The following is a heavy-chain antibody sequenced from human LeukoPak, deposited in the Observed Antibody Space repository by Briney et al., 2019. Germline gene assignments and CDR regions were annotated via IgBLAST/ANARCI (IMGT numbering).Heavy chain of an antibody. J-gene: IGHJ4*02. CDR2: IYTRGST. V-gene: IGHV4-4*07. CDR1: GGSISSYD. CDR3: ARGAYCSSINCYGFDY. D-gene: IGHD2-2*01. Sequence: SETLSLTCTVSGGSISSYDWSWIRQPAGKGLEWIGRIYTRGSTNYNPSLKSRVSMSVDTSKKQFSLKLSSVTAADTAVYYCARGAYCSSINCYGFDYWGQGTQVTASS.